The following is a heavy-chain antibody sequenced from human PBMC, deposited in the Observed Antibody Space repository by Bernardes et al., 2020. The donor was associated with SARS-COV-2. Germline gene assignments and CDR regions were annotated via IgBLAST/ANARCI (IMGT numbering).Heavy chain of an antibody. V-gene: IGHV4-59*01. CDR1: GGSISGFY. CDR3: ARDLLGYYYYGMDV. CDR2: IYSSGGT. J-gene: IGHJ6*02. Sequence: SETLSLTCAVSGGSISGFYWSWIRQPPGKGLEWIGYIYSSGGTHYNPSLKRRVTISVDTSKNHFSLNLTSVTAADTAVYYCARDLLGYYYYGMDVWGQGTTVTVSS.